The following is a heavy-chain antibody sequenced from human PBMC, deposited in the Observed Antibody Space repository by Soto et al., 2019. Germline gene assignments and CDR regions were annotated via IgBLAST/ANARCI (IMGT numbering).Heavy chain of an antibody. CDR2: VYNSGNT. V-gene: IGHV4-4*07. CDR1: GGSMTGYF. J-gene: IGHJ4*02. D-gene: IGHD7-27*01. CDR3: ARTHWVSGTEY. Sequence: QVQLQESGPGLVKPSETLSLTCTVSGGSMTGYFLTWIRQSAGNGLEWIGHVYNSGNTDYNPSLASRINMAVDTSKREFYLKVKSVTAADTAVYYCARTHWVSGTEYWGQGPLVTVSS.